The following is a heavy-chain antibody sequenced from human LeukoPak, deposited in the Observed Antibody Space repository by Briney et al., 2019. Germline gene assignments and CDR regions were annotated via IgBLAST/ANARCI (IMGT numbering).Heavy chain of an antibody. CDR1: GFTFSSYW. CDR2: INSDGSST. Sequence: GGSLRLSCAASGFTFSSYWMHWVRQAPGKGLVWVSRINSDGSSTSYADSVKGRFTISRDNAKNTLYLQMNSLRAEDTAVYYCARGPRAYYYYYGMDVWGQGTTVTVSS. V-gene: IGHV3-74*01. CDR3: ARGPRAYYYYYGMDV. J-gene: IGHJ6*02.